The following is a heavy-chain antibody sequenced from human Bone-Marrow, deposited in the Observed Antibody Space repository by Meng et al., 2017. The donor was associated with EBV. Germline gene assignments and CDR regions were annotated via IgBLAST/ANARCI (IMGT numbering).Heavy chain of an antibody. J-gene: IGHJ4*02. CDR3: ARDSAIFGVVIIRSGEVDY. CDR1: GFTFSSYS. CDR2: ISSSSSYI. Sequence: EVQLVESGGXLVKPGGSXRPSCAASGFTFSSYSMNWVRQAPGKGLEWVSSISSSSSYIYYADSVKGRFTISRDNAKNSLYLQMNSLRAEDTAVYYCARDSAIFGVVIIRSGEVDYWGQGTLVTVSS. D-gene: IGHD3-3*01. V-gene: IGHV3-21*01.